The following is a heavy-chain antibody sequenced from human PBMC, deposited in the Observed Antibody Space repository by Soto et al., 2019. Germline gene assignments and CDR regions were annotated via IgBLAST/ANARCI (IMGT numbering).Heavy chain of an antibody. J-gene: IGHJ6*02. CDR3: ARGDPLLWFGEKVYYGMDV. V-gene: IGHV4-59*01. D-gene: IGHD3-10*01. CDR1: GGSISSYY. CDR2: IYYSGST. Sequence: QVQRQESGPGLLRPSETLSLTCTVSGGSISSYYWSWIRQPPGKGLEWIEYIYYSGSTNYNPSLKSRVTISVDTSKNQFSLKLSSVTAADTAVYYGARGDPLLWFGEKVYYGMDVWGQGTTVTVSS.